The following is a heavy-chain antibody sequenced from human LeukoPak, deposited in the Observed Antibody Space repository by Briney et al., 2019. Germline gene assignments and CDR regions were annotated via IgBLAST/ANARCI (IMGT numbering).Heavy chain of an antibody. Sequence: QAGGSLRLSCAASGFTFDDYGMHWVRHAPGKGLEWVSGISWNSGNIGYADSVKGRFTISRDNAKNSLYLQMNSLGAEDTALYYCAKGDDFWSAYGYWGQGTLVTVSS. CDR2: ISWNSGNI. V-gene: IGHV3-9*01. CDR3: AKGDDFWSAYGY. CDR1: GFTFDDYG. J-gene: IGHJ4*02. D-gene: IGHD3-3*01.